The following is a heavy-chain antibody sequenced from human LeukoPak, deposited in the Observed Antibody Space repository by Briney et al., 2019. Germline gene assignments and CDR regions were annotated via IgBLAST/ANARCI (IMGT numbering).Heavy chain of an antibody. J-gene: IGHJ4*02. CDR2: YIPIFGTA. D-gene: IGHD5-18*01. CDR3: ARGGVTGYSYGYIDY. CDR1: RGTFSSYA. V-gene: IGHV1-69*06. Sequence: GASVKVSCKASRGTFSSYAISWVRQAPGQGLEWMGGYIPIFGTANYAQKFQGRVTITADKSTSTVYMELSSLRSEDTAVYYCARGGVTGYSYGYIDYWGQGTLVTVSS.